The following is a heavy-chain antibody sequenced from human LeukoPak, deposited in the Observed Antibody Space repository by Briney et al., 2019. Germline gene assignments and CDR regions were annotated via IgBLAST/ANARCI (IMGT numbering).Heavy chain of an antibody. J-gene: IGHJ4*02. V-gene: IGHV3-30-3*01. Sequence: GGSLRLSCAASGFTFSSYAMHWVRQAPGKGLEWVAVISYDGSNKYYADSVKGRFTISRDNAKNSLYLQMNSLRAEDTALYYCAKVDFPGWGQGTLVTVSS. D-gene: IGHD3-9*01. CDR1: GFTFSSYA. CDR3: AKVDFPG. CDR2: ISYDGSNK.